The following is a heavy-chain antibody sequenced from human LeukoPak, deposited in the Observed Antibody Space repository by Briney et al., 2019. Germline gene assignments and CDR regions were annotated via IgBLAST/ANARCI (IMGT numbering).Heavy chain of an antibody. CDR3: AREHPLLRYFDY. CDR2: ISSSVTSM. D-gene: IGHD2-21*02. Sequence: GGSLRLSCAASGFTFSSYEMNWVRQAPGKGLEWVSYISSSVTSMWYADSVKGRFTISRNNARNSLYLQMNSLRGEDTGVYYCAREHPLLRYFDYWGQGTLVTVSS. J-gene: IGHJ4*02. V-gene: IGHV3-48*03. CDR1: GFTFSSYE.